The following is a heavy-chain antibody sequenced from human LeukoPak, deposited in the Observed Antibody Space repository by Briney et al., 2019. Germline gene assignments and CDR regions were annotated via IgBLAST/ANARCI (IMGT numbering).Heavy chain of an antibody. J-gene: IGHJ4*02. V-gene: IGHV3-48*03. CDR1: GSTFTSFA. CDR3: ARGIGSSTWPLAL. CDR2: ISSSGSTR. D-gene: IGHD6-13*01. Sequence: GGSLRLSCAASGSTFTSFAMSWVRQAPGKGLEWVSYISSSGSTRYYADSVKGRFTISRDNAKNSLYLQLNSLRAEDTAVYYCARGIGSSTWPLALWGQGTLVTVSS.